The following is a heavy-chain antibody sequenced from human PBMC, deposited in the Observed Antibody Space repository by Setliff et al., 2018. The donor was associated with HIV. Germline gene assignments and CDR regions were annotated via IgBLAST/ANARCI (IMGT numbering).Heavy chain of an antibody. CDR1: GGSSSSRSYY. Sequence: SETLSLTCTVSGGSSSSRSYYWGWIRQPPGKGLEWIGYIYYSGSTNYNPSLKSRVTISVDTSKNQFSLKLSSMTAADTAVYYCAGKGQWLVSNWFDPWGHGTLVTVSS. J-gene: IGHJ5*02. D-gene: IGHD6-19*01. V-gene: IGHV4-61*05. CDR2: IYYSGST. CDR3: AGKGQWLVSNWFDP.